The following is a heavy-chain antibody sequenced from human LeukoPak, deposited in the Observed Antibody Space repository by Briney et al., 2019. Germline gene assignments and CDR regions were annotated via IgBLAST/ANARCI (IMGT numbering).Heavy chain of an antibody. Sequence: GGSLRLSCAASGFTFDDYAMHWVRQAPGKGLEWVSGISWNSAGIGYADSVKGRITISRDNAKNSLYLQMNSLRAEDTAFYYCAKGFQHDLRGASFDYWGQGTLVTVSS. CDR2: ISWNSAGI. CDR3: AKGFQHDLRGASFDY. J-gene: IGHJ4*02. D-gene: IGHD2-2*01. V-gene: IGHV3-9*01. CDR1: GFTFDDYA.